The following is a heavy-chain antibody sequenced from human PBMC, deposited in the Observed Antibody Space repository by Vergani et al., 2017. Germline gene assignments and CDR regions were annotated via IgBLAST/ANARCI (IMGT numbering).Heavy chain of an antibody. Sequence: QVQLVQSGAEVKKPGASVKVSCKASGYTFTSYDINWVRQATGQGLEWMGWMNPNSGNTGYAQKFQGRVPMTRNTSISTAYMELSSLRSEDTAVYYCARRGSSWVYYYYYYMDVWGKGTTVTVSS. CDR2: MNPNSGNT. V-gene: IGHV1-8*01. J-gene: IGHJ6*03. D-gene: IGHD6-13*01. CDR3: ARRGSSWVYYYYYYMDV. CDR1: GYTFTSYD.